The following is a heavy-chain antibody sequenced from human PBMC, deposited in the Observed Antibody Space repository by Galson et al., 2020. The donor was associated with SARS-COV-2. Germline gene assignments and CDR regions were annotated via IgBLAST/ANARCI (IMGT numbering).Heavy chain of an antibody. CDR1: GYTFTGYY. Sequence: ASVKVSCKASGYTFTGYYMHWVRQAPGQGLEWMGWISHNSGGTNYAQKFQGRVTMTRDTSISTAYMELSRLRSDDTAVYYCARAGSGWSYYYYGMDVWGQGTTVTVSS. CDR2: ISHNSGGT. CDR3: ARAGSGWSYYYYGMDV. D-gene: IGHD6-19*01. J-gene: IGHJ6*02. V-gene: IGHV1-2*02.